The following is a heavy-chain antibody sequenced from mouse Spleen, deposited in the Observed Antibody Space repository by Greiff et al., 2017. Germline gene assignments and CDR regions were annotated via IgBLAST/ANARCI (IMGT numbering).Heavy chain of an antibody. V-gene: IGHV5-16*01. CDR1: GFTFSDYY. CDR3: ARDPPYAMDY. J-gene: IGHJ4*01. Sequence: EVMLVESEGGLVQPGSSMKLSCTASGFTFSDYYMAWVRQVPEKGLEWVANINYDGSSTYYLDSLKSRFIISRDNAKNILYLQMSSLKSEDTATYYCARDPPYAMDYWGQGTSVTVSS. CDR2: INYDGSST.